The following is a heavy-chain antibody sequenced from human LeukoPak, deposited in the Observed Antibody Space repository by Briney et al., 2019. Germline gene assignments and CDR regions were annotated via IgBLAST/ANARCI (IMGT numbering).Heavy chain of an antibody. CDR2: FYHSVST. D-gene: IGHD4-23*01. J-gene: IGHJ4*02. V-gene: IGHV4-38-2*02. CDR1: GNSINRGYY. CDR3: ARDMRGGNSYYFDS. Sequence: ASETLSLTCTVSGNSINRGYYWGWIRQPPRKGLEWIGSFYHSVSTYYNPSLKSRVTISVDPSKNQFSLKLSSVTAADTAVYYCARDMRGGNSYYFDSWGQGTLVTVSS.